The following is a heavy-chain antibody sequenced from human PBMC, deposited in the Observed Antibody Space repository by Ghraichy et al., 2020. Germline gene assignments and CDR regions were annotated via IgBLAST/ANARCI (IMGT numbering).Heavy chain of an antibody. V-gene: IGHV4-30-2*01. Sequence: SQTLSLTCAVSGGSISSGGYSWSWIRQPPGKGLEWIGYIYHSGSTYYNPSLKSRVTLSVDRSKNQFSLKLSSVTAADTAVYYCARGGLDSYCSGGSCYSHWGQGTLVTVSS. CDR2: IYHSGST. D-gene: IGHD2-15*01. CDR3: ARGGLDSYCSGGSCYSH. J-gene: IGHJ4*02. CDR1: GGSISSGGYS.